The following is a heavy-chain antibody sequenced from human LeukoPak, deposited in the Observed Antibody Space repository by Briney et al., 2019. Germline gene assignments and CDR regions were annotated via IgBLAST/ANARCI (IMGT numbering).Heavy chain of an antibody. D-gene: IGHD3-22*01. CDR3: ARDMYYYDSSCDY. CDR1: GFTFSSYS. Sequence: GGSLRLSCADSGFTFSSYSMNWVRQAPGKGLEWISYISSSSSAIYYADSVKGRSTISRDNAKNSLYLQMNSLRAEDTAVYYCARDMYYYDSSCDYWGQGTLVTVSS. CDR2: ISSSSSAI. V-gene: IGHV3-48*04. J-gene: IGHJ4*02.